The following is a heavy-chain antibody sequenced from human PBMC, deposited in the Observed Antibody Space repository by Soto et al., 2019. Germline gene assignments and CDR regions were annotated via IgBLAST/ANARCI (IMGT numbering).Heavy chain of an antibody. D-gene: IGHD5-18*01. J-gene: IGHJ6*02. Sequence: SSVTVSCKASGGTFSSYAISWVRQAPGQGLEWMGGIIPIFGTANYAQKFQGRVTITADESTSTAYMELSSLRSEDTAVYYCAITETVDTAMVDPYYNHYGMDVWGQGTTVTVSS. CDR3: AITETVDTAMVDPYYNHYGMDV. V-gene: IGHV1-69*13. CDR2: IIPIFGTA. CDR1: GGTFSSYA.